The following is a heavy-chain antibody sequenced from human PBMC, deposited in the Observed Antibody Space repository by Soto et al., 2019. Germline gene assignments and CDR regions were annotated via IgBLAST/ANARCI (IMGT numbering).Heavy chain of an antibody. Sequence: ASVKVSCKASGYTFTNYGITWVRQAPGQGLEWMGGIGAYNGDTHYTEKLQGRVTMTTDTSTSTAYMELRGLKSDDTAVYYCARQSNRNYGVYYFDYWGLGALVTVSS. J-gene: IGHJ4*02. CDR3: ARQSNRNYGVYYFDY. V-gene: IGHV1-18*01. D-gene: IGHD4-4*01. CDR1: GYTFTNYG. CDR2: IGAYNGDT.